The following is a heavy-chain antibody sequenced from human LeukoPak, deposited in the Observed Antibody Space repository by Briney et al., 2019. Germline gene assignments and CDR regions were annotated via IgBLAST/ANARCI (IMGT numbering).Heavy chain of an antibody. CDR1: GGTFSSYA. CDR2: IIPILGIA. D-gene: IGHD3-22*01. V-gene: IGHV1-69*04. CDR3: ARIKDYYDSSGYYRSFDY. Sequence: SVKASCKASGGTFSSYAISWVRQAPGQGLEWMGRIIPILGIANYAQKFQGRVTMTRDTSISTAYMELSRLRSDDTAVYYCARIKDYYDSSGYYRSFDYWGQGTLVTVSS. J-gene: IGHJ4*02.